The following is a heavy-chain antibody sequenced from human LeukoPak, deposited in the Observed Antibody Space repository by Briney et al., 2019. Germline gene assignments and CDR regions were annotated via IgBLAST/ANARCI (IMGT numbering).Heavy chain of an antibody. Sequence: GGSLRLSCAASGFTFSTYSIIWVRQAPGKGLEWVSSISSSSTYIYYGDSVKGRFTISRDNAKNSLYLQMNSLRAEDTAVYYCARVVSGYDCWGQGTLVTVSS. V-gene: IGHV3-21*01. CDR2: ISSSSTYI. CDR1: GFTFSTYS. D-gene: IGHD5-12*01. J-gene: IGHJ4*02. CDR3: ARVVSGYDC.